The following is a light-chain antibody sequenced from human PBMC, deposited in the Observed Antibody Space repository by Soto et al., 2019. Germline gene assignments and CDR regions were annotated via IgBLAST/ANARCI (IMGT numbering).Light chain of an antibody. CDR2: EVT. J-gene: IGLJ2*01. V-gene: IGLV2-8*01. CDR3: SSFAGGGNPVL. CDR1: SSDVGGYNY. Sequence: QSDLTQPPSASGSLGQSVTISCTGTSSDVGGYNYVSWHQQHPGKAPKVMIYEVTKRPPGVPDRFSGSKSGNTASLTVSGLQAEDEADYYCSSFAGGGNPVLLGGGTKVTVL.